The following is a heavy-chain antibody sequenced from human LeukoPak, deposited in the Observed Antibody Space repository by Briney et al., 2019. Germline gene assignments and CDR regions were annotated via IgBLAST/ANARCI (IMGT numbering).Heavy chain of an antibody. CDR1: GYSLTELS. V-gene: IGHV1-24*01. Sequence: ASVKVSCKVSGYSLTELSMHWVRQAPGKDLEWMGGFDPDDGETPLFAQKFQGRVSMTEDTSTDTAYMELSSLSSEDTAVYYCVTGTIYCSSCSDDYWGQGTLVTVSS. CDR3: VTGTIYCSSCSDDY. CDR2: FDPDDGET. D-gene: IGHD2-2*01. J-gene: IGHJ4*02.